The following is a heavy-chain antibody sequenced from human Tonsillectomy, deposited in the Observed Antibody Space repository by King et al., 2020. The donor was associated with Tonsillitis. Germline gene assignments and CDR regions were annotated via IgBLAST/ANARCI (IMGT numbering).Heavy chain of an antibody. J-gene: IGHJ3*02. Sequence: QLVQSGGGVVQPGRSLRLSCAASGFTFSSYGMHWVRQAPGKGLEWVAVISYDGSNKYYADSVKGRFTISRDNSKNTLYLQRNSLSAEDTAVYYCASNYDYVLVSYRSNDAFDIWGQGTMVTVAS. CDR1: GFTFSSYG. D-gene: IGHD3-16*02. V-gene: IGHV3-33*05. CDR2: ISYDGSNK. CDR3: ASNYDYVLVSYRSNDAFDI.